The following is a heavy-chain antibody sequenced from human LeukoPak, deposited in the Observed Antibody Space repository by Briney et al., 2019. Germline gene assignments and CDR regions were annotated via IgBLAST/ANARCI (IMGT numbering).Heavy chain of an antibody. CDR2: IYSSGST. V-gene: IGHV4-4*07. D-gene: IGHD1/OR15-1a*01. CDR3: AVAITGTTRVDY. CDR1: GDSISSYY. J-gene: IGHJ4*02. Sequence: SETLSLTCTVSGDSISSYYCSWIRQPAGKGLEWIGRIYSSGSTNYNPSLKSRVTMSVDTSKNQFSLKLSSVTAADTAVYYCAVAITGTTRVDYWGQGTLVTVSS.